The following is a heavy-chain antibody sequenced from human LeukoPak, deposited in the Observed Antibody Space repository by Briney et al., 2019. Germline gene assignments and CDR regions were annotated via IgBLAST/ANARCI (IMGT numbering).Heavy chain of an antibody. CDR1: VFTFSNYN. CDR3: ARDPYSGNYGNDYYYYMDV. J-gene: IGHJ6*03. D-gene: IGHD1-26*01. Sequence: GGSLRLSCAASVFTFSNYNMNWVRQAPGKAMEWVSSITSRGTYIFYADSVKGRFTISRDNAKNSLYLQMDSLGPEDTAVYYCARDPYSGNYGNDYYYYMDVWGKGTTVTISS. V-gene: IGHV3-21*01. CDR2: ITSRGTYI.